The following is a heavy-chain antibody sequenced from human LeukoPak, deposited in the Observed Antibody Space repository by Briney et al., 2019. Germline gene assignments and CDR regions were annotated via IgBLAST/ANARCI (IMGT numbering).Heavy chain of an antibody. D-gene: IGHD3-10*01. CDR2: IYHSGST. J-gene: IGHJ4*02. Sequence: PSETLSLTCTVSGYSISSGYYWGWIRQPPGKGLEWIGSIYHSGSTYYNPSLKSRVTISVDTSKNQFSLKLSSVTAADTAVYYCARATYYYGSGTYDYWGQGTLVTVSS. CDR1: GYSISSGYY. V-gene: IGHV4-38-2*02. CDR3: ARATYYYGSGTYDY.